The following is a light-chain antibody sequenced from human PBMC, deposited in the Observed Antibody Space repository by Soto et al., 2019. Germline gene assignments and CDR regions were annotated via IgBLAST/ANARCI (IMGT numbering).Light chain of an antibody. Sequence: QSVLTQPPSASGTPGQTVTISCSGSGSNIGSNHVYWYQQIPGAAPKLLIYTNNQRPSGVPDRFSGSKSGTSASLAISGLRSEDEADYYCAAWDDSLSVVVFGGGTKVTVL. CDR2: TNN. V-gene: IGLV1-47*01. J-gene: IGLJ2*01. CDR1: GSNIGSNH. CDR3: AAWDDSLSVVV.